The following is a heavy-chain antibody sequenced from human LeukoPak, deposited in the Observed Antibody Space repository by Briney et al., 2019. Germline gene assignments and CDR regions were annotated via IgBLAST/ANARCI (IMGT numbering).Heavy chain of an antibody. CDR3: ARRLARPGYFDY. J-gene: IGHJ4*02. CDR1: GGSISSSSYY. D-gene: IGHD3-9*01. CDR2: IYYSGRT. Sequence: SETLSLTRTVSGGSISSSSYYWGWIRRPPGKGLEWIGSIYYSGRTYYNPSLKSRVTISVDTSKNQFSLKLSSVTAADTAVYYCARRLARPGYFDYWGQGTLVTVSS. V-gene: IGHV4-39*01.